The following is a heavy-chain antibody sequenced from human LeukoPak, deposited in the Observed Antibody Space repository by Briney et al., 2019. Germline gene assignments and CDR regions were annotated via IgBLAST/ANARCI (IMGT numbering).Heavy chain of an antibody. CDR2: ISSGSRTI. D-gene: IGHD1-20*01. CDR1: GFTLGSYS. J-gene: IGHJ4*02. CDR3: ARESITGHRDFDY. V-gene: IGHV3-48*01. Sequence: PGGCLRLSRAASGFTLGSYSMNWVREAPGKRWVWMSYISSGSRTIYYADAVEGRFTVSRDNAKNSLYLQMRSLRAEDTAVYYCARESITGHRDFDYWGQGTLVTVSS.